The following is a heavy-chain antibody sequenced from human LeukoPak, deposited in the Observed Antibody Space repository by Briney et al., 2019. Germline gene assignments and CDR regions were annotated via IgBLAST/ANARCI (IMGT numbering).Heavy chain of an antibody. CDR1: GGSISSYY. J-gene: IGHJ6*03. V-gene: IGHV4-59*01. D-gene: IGHD3-10*02. CDR3: ARTYVSFYYYYYMDV. CDR2: IYYSGST. Sequence: SETLSLTYTVSGGSISSYYWSWIRQPPGKGLEWIGYIYYSGSTNYNPSLKSRVTISVDTSKNQFSLKLSSVTAADTAVYYCARTYVSFYYYYYMDVWGKGTMVTVSS.